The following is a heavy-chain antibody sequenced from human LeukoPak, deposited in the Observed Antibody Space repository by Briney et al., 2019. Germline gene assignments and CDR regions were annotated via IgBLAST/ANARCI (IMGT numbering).Heavy chain of an antibody. Sequence: SETPSLTCTVSGGSISSYYWSWIRQPPGKGLEWIGYIYYSGSTNYNPSLKSRVTISVDTSKNQFSLRLSSVTAADTAVYYCARNVDDSGWYIHDAFDIWGQGTMVTVSS. V-gene: IGHV4-59*01. D-gene: IGHD6-19*01. J-gene: IGHJ3*02. CDR1: GGSISSYY. CDR2: IYYSGST. CDR3: ARNVDDSGWYIHDAFDI.